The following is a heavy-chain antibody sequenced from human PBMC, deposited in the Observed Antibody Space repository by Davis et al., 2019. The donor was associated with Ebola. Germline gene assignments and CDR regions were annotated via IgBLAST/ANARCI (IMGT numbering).Heavy chain of an antibody. D-gene: IGHD4-17*01. J-gene: IGHJ2*01. CDR2: IYRDERT. Sequence: GESLKISCSASGFIFSTYVMSWVRQAPGMGPEWVSVIYRDERTYYANSVRGRLTISRDNSKNTVYLQMNSLRVEDTAMYYCARHVNGDFWYFDLWGRGTRVTVSS. CDR1: GFIFSTYV. CDR3: ARHVNGDFWYFDL. V-gene: IGHV3-66*04.